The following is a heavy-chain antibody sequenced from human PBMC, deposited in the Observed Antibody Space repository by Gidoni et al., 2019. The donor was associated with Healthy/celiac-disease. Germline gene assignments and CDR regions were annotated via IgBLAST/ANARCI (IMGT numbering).Heavy chain of an antibody. CDR3: AGDIGGGNSLTGWFDP. V-gene: IGHV1-18*01. CDR1: GYTFTSYG. J-gene: IGHJ5*02. CDR2: ISAYNGNT. D-gene: IGHD2-21*02. Sequence: QVQLVQSGAEVKKPGASVKVSCKASGYTFTSYGISWVPQAPGQGLGWMGWISAYNGNTNDAQKLQGRVTMTTDTSTSTAFMGLRSLRSDDTAVYYCAGDIGGGNSLTGWFDPWGQGTLVTVSS.